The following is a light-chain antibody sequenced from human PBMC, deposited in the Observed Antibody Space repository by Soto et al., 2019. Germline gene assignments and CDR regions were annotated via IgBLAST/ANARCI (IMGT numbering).Light chain of an antibody. CDR3: QQYTSYS. CDR1: QSISNW. J-gene: IGKJ1*01. V-gene: IGKV1-5*01. CDR2: HAS. Sequence: DIQMTQSPSTLPASVGYRVTITCRASQSISNWLAWYQQKTGTAPKLLIYHASTLESGVPSSFSGSGSGTEFTLTISRLQPDDFATYYCQQYTSYSFGQGTKVDI.